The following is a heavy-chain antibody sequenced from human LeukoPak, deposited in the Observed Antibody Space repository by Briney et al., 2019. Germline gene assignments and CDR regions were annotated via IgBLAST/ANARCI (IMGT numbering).Heavy chain of an antibody. Sequence: ASVKVSCKASGGTFSSYAISWVRQAPGQGLEWMGGIIPTFGTANYAQKFQGRVTITTDESTSTAYMELSSLRSEDTAVYYCARDLGHYYGSGIHDWFDPWGQGTLVTVSS. J-gene: IGHJ5*02. CDR3: ARDLGHYYGSGIHDWFDP. CDR1: GGTFSSYA. D-gene: IGHD3-10*01. CDR2: IIPTFGTA. V-gene: IGHV1-69*05.